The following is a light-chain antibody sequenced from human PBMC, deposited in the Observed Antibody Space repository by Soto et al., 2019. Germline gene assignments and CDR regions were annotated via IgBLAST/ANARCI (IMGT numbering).Light chain of an antibody. V-gene: IGKV3-20*01. CDR3: QQYGSSPYT. CDR2: GAS. Sequence: EIVLTQSPGTLSLSPGESATLSCRASQSVSSSYLAWYQQKPGQAPRLLIYGASSRATGIPDGFSGSGSGTDFTLTISRLEPEDFAVYYCQQYGSSPYTFGQGTKLEIK. CDR1: QSVSSSY. J-gene: IGKJ2*01.